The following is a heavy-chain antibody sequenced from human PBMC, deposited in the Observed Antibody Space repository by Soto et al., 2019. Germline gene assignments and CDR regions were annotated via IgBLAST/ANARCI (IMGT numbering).Heavy chain of an antibody. CDR3: VKGSAVIGTWDYGMDV. V-gene: IGHV3-23*01. Sequence: EVQVFESGGGLVQPGGSLRLSCAASGFTFSTYAMGWARQAPGKGLEWLSAVSPSGDTTYYGDSVKGRFTISRDNSKNTLFLQMNNLGAEDTALYYCVKGSAVIGTWDYGMDVWGQGTTVTVSS. J-gene: IGHJ6*02. CDR1: GFTFSTYA. D-gene: IGHD2-21*01. CDR2: VSPSGDTT.